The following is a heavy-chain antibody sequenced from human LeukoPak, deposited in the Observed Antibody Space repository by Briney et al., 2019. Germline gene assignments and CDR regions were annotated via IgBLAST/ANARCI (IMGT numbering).Heavy chain of an antibody. CDR2: MKEDGGEI. Sequence: GGSLRLSCAGSGFPFSNYWMAWVRQAPGKGLEWVANMKEDGGEINYVDSVKGRFTISRDNAKNSLDLQMNSLRVDDAAVYYCVRDRGYSTFDYWGQGTLVIVSS. J-gene: IGHJ4*02. CDR1: GFPFSNYW. V-gene: IGHV3-7*01. CDR3: VRDRGYSTFDY. D-gene: IGHD4-23*01.